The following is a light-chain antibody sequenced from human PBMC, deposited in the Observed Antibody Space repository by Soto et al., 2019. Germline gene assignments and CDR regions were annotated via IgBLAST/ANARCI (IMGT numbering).Light chain of an antibody. CDR2: GAS. CDR3: QQYHTWPIT. V-gene: IGKV3-15*01. J-gene: IGKJ4*01. CDR1: QGISRK. Sequence: VMWHSAATLSVAPGERVTFSCRASQGISRKVAWYQHKPGQAPRLLISGASTGATGIPARFSGSGSGTEFTLTISSLQSEDCAIYYCQQYHTWPITFGGVTNVDIK.